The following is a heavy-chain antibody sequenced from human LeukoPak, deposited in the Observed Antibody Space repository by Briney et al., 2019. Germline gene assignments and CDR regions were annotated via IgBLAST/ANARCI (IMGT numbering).Heavy chain of an antibody. V-gene: IGHV4-4*07. CDR1: GGSISSYY. J-gene: IGHJ2*01. D-gene: IGHD5-18*01. CDR3: ARGPMDTPMVSPLLGYFDL. Sequence: PSETLSLTCTVSGGSISSYYWSWIRQPAGKGLEWIGRIYTSGSTNYNPSLKSRVTMSVDTSKNQFSLKLSSVTAADTAVYYCARGPMDTPMVSPLLGYFDLWGRGTLVTVSS. CDR2: IYTSGST.